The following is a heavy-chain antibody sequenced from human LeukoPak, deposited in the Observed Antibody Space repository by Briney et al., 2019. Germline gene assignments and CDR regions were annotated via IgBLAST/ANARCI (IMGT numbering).Heavy chain of an antibody. CDR2: TSYDGSYK. CDR1: GFTFNNYV. D-gene: IGHD3-22*01. CDR3: ARGEVVVTTYFYYYMDV. J-gene: IGHJ6*03. V-gene: IGHV3-30*04. Sequence: GRSLRLSCAASGFTFNNYVMHWVRQAPGKGLEWVAVTSYDGSYKYYADSVKGRFTISRDNSKNTLYLQMNSLRAEDTAIYYCARGEVVVTTYFYYYMDVWGKGTTVTVSS.